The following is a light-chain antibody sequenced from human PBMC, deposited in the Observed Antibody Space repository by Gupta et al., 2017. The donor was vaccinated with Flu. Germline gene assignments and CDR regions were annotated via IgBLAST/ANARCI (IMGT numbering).Light chain of an antibody. Sequence: NFMLTQPHSVSESAGQAVTISFARSRRNIGSTYVHWYQQRPGRSPTTVIHENNQRPSGVPDRFSGSIDSSTNSASLTISGLKNEDEADYYFQYYDNSNWVFGGGTKLTVL. CDR2: ENN. CDR3: QYYDNSNWV. CDR1: RRNIGSTY. V-gene: IGLV6-57*01. J-gene: IGLJ3*02.